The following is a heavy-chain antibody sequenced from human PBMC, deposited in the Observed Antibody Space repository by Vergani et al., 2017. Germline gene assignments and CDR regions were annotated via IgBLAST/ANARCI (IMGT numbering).Heavy chain of an antibody. J-gene: IGHJ6*04. Sequence: EVQLLESGGNLVKPGGSLRLSCAASGFTFTNFAMPWVRQAPGEGLEWVSGISGSGGFTYYADSVKGRFTISRDNSKNTMFLQMNNLRAEDTAVYYCFYDFWAGYDSGDVWGKGTTVTASS. CDR2: ISGSGGFT. V-gene: IGHV3-23*01. CDR3: FYDFWAGYDSGDV. D-gene: IGHD3/OR15-3a*01. CDR1: GFTFTNFA.